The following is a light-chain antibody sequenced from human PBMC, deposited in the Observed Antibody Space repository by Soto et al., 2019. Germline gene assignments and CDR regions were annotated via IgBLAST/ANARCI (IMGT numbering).Light chain of an antibody. CDR3: QQYNDYFRT. Sequence: DIQMTQSPSTLSASVGDRVTITCRASQSLSSWLAWYQLKPGKAPKLLIYDASSLESGVPSRFSGSGSGTEFTLTISSLQPDDFATYYCQQYNDYFRTFGQGTKVDIK. CDR2: DAS. V-gene: IGKV1-5*01. J-gene: IGKJ1*01. CDR1: QSLSSW.